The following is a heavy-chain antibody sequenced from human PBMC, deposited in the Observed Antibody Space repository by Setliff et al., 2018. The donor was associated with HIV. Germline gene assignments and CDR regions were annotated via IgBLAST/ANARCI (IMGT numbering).Heavy chain of an antibody. CDR2: IYYSGST. Sequence: SETLSLTCTVSGGSISNSRYYWSWIRQPPGKGLEWIGSIYYSGSTYYNPSLKSRVTISIDTSKNQFSLKLSSVTAADTAVYYCARDLAWPGYFDYWGQGTLVTVSS. J-gene: IGHJ4*02. CDR3: ARDLAWPGYFDY. CDR1: GGSISNSRYY. V-gene: IGHV4-39*07. D-gene: IGHD3-10*01.